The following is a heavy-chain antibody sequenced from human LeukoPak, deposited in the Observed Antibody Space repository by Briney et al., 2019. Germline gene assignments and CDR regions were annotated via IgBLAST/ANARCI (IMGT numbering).Heavy chain of an antibody. Sequence: ASVKVSCKASGYSFTTYGISWVRQAPGQGLEWMGWISPYNGNTDYAQKPQGRVTMTTDTSTTTAYMELRSLTSDDTAVYFCARDHGDYGQIDYWGQGTLVTVSS. V-gene: IGHV1-18*01. CDR3: ARDHGDYGQIDY. J-gene: IGHJ4*02. CDR2: ISPYNGNT. CDR1: GYSFTTYG. D-gene: IGHD4-17*01.